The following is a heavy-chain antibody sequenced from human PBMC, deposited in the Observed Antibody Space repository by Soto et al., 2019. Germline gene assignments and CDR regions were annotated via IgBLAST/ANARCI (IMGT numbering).Heavy chain of an antibody. Sequence: GGSLRLSCAASGFTFSSYAMSWVRQAPGKGLEWVSAISGGSGGSTYYADSVKGRFSISRDNSKNTLYLQMNSLRADDTAVYYCAKVKTYWYFDLWGRGTLVTVSS. CDR2: ISGGSGGST. CDR1: GFTFSSYA. CDR3: AKVKTYWYFDL. J-gene: IGHJ2*01. V-gene: IGHV3-23*01.